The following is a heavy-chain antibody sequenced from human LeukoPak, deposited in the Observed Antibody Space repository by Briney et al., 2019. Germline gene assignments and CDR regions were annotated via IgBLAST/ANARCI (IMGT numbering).Heavy chain of an antibody. D-gene: IGHD3-22*01. CDR1: GFTFKDYG. J-gene: IGHJ4*02. V-gene: IGHV3-48*01. CDR3: ARVSSGYYYRSWWPFDY. CDR2: ISSSSSTI. Sequence: GGSLRLSCATSGFTFKDYGMNWVRQAPGKGLEWVSYISSSSSTIYYADSVEGRFTISRDNAKNSLYLQMNSLRAEDTAVYYCARVSSGYYYRSWWPFDYWGQGTLVTVSS.